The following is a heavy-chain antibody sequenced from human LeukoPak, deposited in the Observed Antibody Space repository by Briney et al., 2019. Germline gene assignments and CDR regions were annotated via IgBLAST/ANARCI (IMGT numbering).Heavy chain of an antibody. CDR2: IYYSGST. J-gene: IGHJ4*02. D-gene: IGHD1-26*01. CDR1: GGSISSYY. V-gene: IGHV4-59*01. Sequence: SETLSLNCTVSGGSISSYYWSWIRQPPGKGLEWIGYIYYSGSTNYNPSLKSRVTISVDTSRNQFSLKLSSVTAADTAVYYCARSYSGSYSLDWWGQGTLVTVSS. CDR3: ARSYSGSYSLDW.